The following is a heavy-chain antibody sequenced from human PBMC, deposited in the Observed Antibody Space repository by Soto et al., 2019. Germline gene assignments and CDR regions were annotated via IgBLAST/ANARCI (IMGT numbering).Heavy chain of an antibody. CDR2: INYGGST. CDR3: ARLPHYGDPKAGF. CDR1: GGSISSSGYY. D-gene: IGHD4-17*01. Sequence: QLQLQESGPGLVKPSETLSLTCTVSGGSISSSGYYWGWIRQPPGKGLEWIWRINYGGSTYYNPSLKSRVTISVDTSKNQFSLKLSSVTAADTAVYYCARLPHYGDPKAGFWGQGTLVTVSS. V-gene: IGHV4-39*01. J-gene: IGHJ4*02.